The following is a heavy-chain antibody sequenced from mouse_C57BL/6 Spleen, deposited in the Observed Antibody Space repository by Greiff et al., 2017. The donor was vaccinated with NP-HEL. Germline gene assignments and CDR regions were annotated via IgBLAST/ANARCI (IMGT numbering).Heavy chain of an antibody. J-gene: IGHJ4*01. CDR2: IDPETGGT. Sequence: QVQLQQSGAELVRPGASVTLSCKASGYTFTDYEMHWVKQTPVHGLEWIGAIDPETGGTAYNQKFKGKAILTADKSSSTAYMELRSLTSEDSAVYYCTRALSSRAMDYWGQGTSVTVSS. V-gene: IGHV1-15*01. D-gene: IGHD6-5*01. CDR1: GYTFTDYE. CDR3: TRALSSRAMDY.